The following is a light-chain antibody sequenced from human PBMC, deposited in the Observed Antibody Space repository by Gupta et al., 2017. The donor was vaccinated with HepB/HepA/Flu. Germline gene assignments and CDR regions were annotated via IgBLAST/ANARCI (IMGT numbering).Light chain of an antibody. J-gene: IGKJ5*01. Sequence: DIQMTQSPSSVSASVGDRVTVTCRASQGISTWLAWYQQKPGKAPNLLIFAASSLHSGVPSRFSGSGSGTDFTLTISILQPEDFATYLCHQANSFPLTFGQWTLLEIK. CDR1: QGISTW. CDR2: AAS. V-gene: IGKV1D-12*01. CDR3: HQANSFPLT.